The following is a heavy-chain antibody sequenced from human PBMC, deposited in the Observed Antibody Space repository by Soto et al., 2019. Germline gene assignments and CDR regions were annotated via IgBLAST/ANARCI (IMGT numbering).Heavy chain of an antibody. J-gene: IGHJ6*03. Sequence: ASVKVSCKASGYTFTSYDINWVRQATGQGLEWMGWMNPNSGNTGYAQKFQGRVTMTRNTSISTAYMELSSLRSEDTAVYYCARGRVGGYSGYDFRYYYYYMDVWGKGTTVTVSS. CDR3: ARGRVGGYSGYDFRYYYYYMDV. CDR1: GYTFTSYD. CDR2: MNPNSGNT. D-gene: IGHD5-12*01. V-gene: IGHV1-8*01.